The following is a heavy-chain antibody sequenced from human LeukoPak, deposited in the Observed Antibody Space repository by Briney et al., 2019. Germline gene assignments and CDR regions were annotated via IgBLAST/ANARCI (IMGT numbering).Heavy chain of an antibody. J-gene: IGHJ4*02. CDR2: FYYSGST. D-gene: IGHD1-26*01. CDR3: ARLASGSYGPLTPFDY. Sequence: MTSETLSLTCAVYGGSFSGYYWSWIRQPPGKGLEWIGHFYYSGSTNYNPSLKSRVTISVDTSKNQFSLRLSSVTAADTAVYYSARLASGSYGPLTPFDYWGQGTLVTVSS. V-gene: IGHV4-59*08. CDR1: GGSFSGYY.